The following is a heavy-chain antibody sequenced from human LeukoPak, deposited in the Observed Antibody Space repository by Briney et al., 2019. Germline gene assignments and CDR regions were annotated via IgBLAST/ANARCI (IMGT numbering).Heavy chain of an antibody. J-gene: IGHJ5*02. CDR3: ARDQMGTYYGSGPFDP. V-gene: IGHV6-1*01. D-gene: IGHD3-10*01. CDR1: GDSVSSNSAA. CDR2: TYYRSKWYN. Sequence: ASQTLSLTCAISGDSVSSNSAAWNWIRQSPSRGLEWLGRTYYRSKWYNDYAVFVRSRITINADTSKNQFSLQLTSVTPDDTAVYYCARDQMGTYYGSGPFDPWGQGTLVTVSS.